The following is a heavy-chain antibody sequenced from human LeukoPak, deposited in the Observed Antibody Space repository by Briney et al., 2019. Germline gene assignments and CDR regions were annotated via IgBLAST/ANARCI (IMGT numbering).Heavy chain of an antibody. Sequence: SETLSLTCTVSGGSISSYYWSWIRKPPGKGLEWIGYIYYSGSINYNPSLKSRVTISGDTSKKQFSLKLSSVTAADTAVYYCARAVIPYNWNVPLGYWGQGTLVTVSS. D-gene: IGHD1-1*01. CDR3: ARAVIPYNWNVPLGY. CDR1: GGSISSYY. J-gene: IGHJ4*02. V-gene: IGHV4-59*01. CDR2: IYYSGSI.